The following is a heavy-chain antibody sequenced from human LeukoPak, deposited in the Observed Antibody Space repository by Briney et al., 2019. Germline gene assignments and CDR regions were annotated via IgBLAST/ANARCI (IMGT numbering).Heavy chain of an antibody. V-gene: IGHV3-30-3*01. CDR1: GFTFSSYA. J-gene: IGHJ4*02. CDR3: ARVGDQQLVKVGDY. D-gene: IGHD6-13*01. CDR2: ISYDGNNK. Sequence: GRSLRLSCAASGFTFSSYAMHWVRQAPGKGLEWVADISYDGNNKFYGDSVKGRVSISRDNSKNTLYLQMNSLRTEDTAVYYCARVGDQQLVKVGDYWGQGTLVTVSS.